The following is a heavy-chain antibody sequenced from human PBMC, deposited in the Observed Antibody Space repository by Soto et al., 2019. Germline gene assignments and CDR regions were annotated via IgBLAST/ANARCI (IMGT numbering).Heavy chain of an antibody. CDR1: GFTFSNYA. V-gene: IGHV3-23*01. J-gene: IGHJ4*02. CDR2: FSSGGGGT. D-gene: IGHD2-15*01. CDR3: TKANRYCSGANCFTFDY. Sequence: PGGSLRLSCTASGFTFSNYAMSWVRQAPGKRLEWVSTFSSGGGGTYYADSVKGRFTISRDNSKNTLSLQMNSLRAEDTSVYYCTKANRYCSGANCFTFDYWGLGTLVTVSS.